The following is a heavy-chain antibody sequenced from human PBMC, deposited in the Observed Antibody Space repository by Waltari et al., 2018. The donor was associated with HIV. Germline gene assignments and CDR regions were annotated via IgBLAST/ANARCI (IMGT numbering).Heavy chain of an antibody. J-gene: IGHJ2*01. V-gene: IGHV3-9*01. CDR1: GFTFDDYA. CDR3: AKGQTLYWYFDL. CDR2: ISWNSGSI. Sequence: EVQLVESGGGLVQPGRSLRLSCAASGFTFDDYAMHWVRQAPGKGLEWVSGISWNSGSIGYEDSVKGRFTISRDNAKNSLYLQMNSLRAEDTALYYCAKGQTLYWYFDLWGRGTLVTVSS.